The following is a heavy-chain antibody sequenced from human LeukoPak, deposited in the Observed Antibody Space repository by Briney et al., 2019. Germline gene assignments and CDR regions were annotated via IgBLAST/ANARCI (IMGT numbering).Heavy chain of an antibody. V-gene: IGHV1-69*06. CDR3: ARVFGNYYYYYYMDV. D-gene: IGHD4-23*01. Sequence: SVKLSCNASGGTFSSYAISWVRQAPGQGLEWMGGIIPIFGTADYAQKFQGRVTITADKSTSTAYMELSSLRSEDTAVYYCARVFGNYYYYYYMDVWGKGTTVTVSS. CDR2: IIPIFGTA. J-gene: IGHJ6*03. CDR1: GGTFSSYA.